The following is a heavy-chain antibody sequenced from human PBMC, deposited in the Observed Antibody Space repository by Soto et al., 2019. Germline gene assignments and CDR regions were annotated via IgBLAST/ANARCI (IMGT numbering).Heavy chain of an antibody. CDR2: ITPSSSII. D-gene: IGHD2-21*01. CDR3: ARAAGTIPTHMSFDY. V-gene: IGHV3-48*02. Sequence: GGSLRLSCAASGFTFSSYSMNWVRQAPGKGLEWVSYITPSSSIIYYADSVKGRFTISRDNAKNSLYLQMNSLRDEDTAVYYCARAAGTIPTHMSFDYWGQGTLVTVSS. J-gene: IGHJ4*02. CDR1: GFTFSSYS.